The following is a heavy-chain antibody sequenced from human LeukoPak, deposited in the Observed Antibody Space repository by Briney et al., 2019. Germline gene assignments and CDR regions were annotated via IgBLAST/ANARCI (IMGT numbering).Heavy chain of an antibody. Sequence: SETLSLPCTVSGGSISSGSYYWSWVRQPAGKGLEWIGRIYISGTTNYNPSLKSRITMSLDTSKNQLSLRLTSVTAADTAVYYCARDEARTGYIHYWGQGTLITVSS. J-gene: IGHJ4*02. CDR2: IYISGTT. V-gene: IGHV4-61*02. D-gene: IGHD3-9*01. CDR3: ARDEARTGYIHY. CDR1: GGSISSGSYY.